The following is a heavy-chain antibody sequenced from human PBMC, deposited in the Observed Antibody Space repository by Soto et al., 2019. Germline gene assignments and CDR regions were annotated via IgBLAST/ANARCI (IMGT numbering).Heavy chain of an antibody. D-gene: IGHD3-3*01. J-gene: IGHJ6*02. CDR1: GGPISSGGYY. CDR3: ARGRYYDFWSGYYTDYSYGMDV. Sequence: SETLSLTCTVSGGPISSGGYYWSWIRQHPGKGLEWIGYIYYSGSTYYNPSLKSRVTISVDTSKNQFSLKLSTVTAAATAVYYWARGRYYDFWSGYYTDYSYGMDVWGQGTPVTVSS. V-gene: IGHV4-31*03. CDR2: IYYSGST.